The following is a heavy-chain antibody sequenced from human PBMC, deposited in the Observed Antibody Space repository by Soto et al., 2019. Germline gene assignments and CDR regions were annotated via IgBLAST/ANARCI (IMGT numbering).Heavy chain of an antibody. D-gene: IGHD3-16*02. Sequence: QVQLQQWGAGLLKPSETLSLTCAVYGGSFSGYYWSWIRQPPGKGLEWIGEISHSGSTNYNPSLKSRVTFSVDPSKTQCPLKLSSVTAADASVYYCARKPQYYDYVWGSYRFDAFDIWGQGKMVTVSS. CDR2: ISHSGST. CDR1: GGSFSGYY. CDR3: ARKPQYYDYVWGSYRFDAFDI. V-gene: IGHV4-34*01. J-gene: IGHJ3*02.